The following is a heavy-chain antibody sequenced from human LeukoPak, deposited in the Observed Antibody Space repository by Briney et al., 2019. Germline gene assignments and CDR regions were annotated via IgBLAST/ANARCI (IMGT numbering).Heavy chain of an antibody. CDR2: ISAYNGNT. CDR1: GYTFISYG. V-gene: IGHV1-18*01. J-gene: IGHJ3*02. Sequence: ASVKVSCKTSGYTFISYGSSWVRQAPGQGLEWMGWISAYNGNTNYAQKVQGRVTMTTDTSTSTAYMELRSLRSDDTAVYYCARGLQENLAWLTAFSAFDIWGQGTMVTVSS. CDR3: ARGLQENLAWLTAFSAFDI. D-gene: IGHD6-19*01.